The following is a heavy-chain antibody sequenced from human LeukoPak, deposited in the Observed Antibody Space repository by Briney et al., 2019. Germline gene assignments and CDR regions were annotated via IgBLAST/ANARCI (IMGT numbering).Heavy chain of an antibody. CDR1: VFPFSDFS. CDR2: TNSGGTST. Sequence: GGSLRLSCATSVFPFSDFSMSWVRQAPGKGLEGISTTNSGGTSTYYEESVKGRFTISRDHSKNTLYLQMSSLRVEDTAVYYCAKQSYARSLGEGGPGTLVSVSS. J-gene: IGHJ4*02. V-gene: IGHV3-23*01. CDR3: AKQSYARSLGE. D-gene: IGHD2-8*01.